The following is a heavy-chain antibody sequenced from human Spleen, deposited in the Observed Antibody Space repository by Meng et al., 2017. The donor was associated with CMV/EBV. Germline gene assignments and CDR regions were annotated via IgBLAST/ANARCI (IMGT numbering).Heavy chain of an antibody. CDR3: ARGRRGPDS. D-gene: IGHD5-12*01. Sequence: ASVKVSCKASGYNFPTYGISWVRQAPGQGLEWMGWISAYTGNANYAQKFQGRVTVTTDTSTTTAYMELRSLSSDDTAVYYCARGRRGPDSWGQGTLVTVSS. J-gene: IGHJ5*01. CDR1: GYNFPTYG. CDR2: ISAYTGNA. V-gene: IGHV1-18*01.